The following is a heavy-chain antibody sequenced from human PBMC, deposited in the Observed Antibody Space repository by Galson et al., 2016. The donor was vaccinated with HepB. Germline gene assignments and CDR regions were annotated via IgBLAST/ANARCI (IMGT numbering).Heavy chain of an antibody. CDR2: IWHDGSQK. CDR1: GFTFSDYR. Sequence: SLRLSCAASGFTFSDYRMHWVRQPPGKGLEWVASIWHDGSQKFYADSVKGRFTISRDNSKNTVHLQMNSLRAVDTAVYYCARDASGSRADFDYWGQGIPVTVSS. V-gene: IGHV3-33*01. D-gene: IGHD3-10*01. J-gene: IGHJ4*02. CDR3: ARDASGSRADFDY.